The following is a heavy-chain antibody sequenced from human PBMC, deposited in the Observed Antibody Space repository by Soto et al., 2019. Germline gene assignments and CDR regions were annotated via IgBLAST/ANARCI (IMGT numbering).Heavy chain of an antibody. Sequence: SETLSLTCIVSGESISSSSYYWGWIRQPPGGVVEWGGSIYYSGPTYYTPSFKSRVTISIDTSKNHFFMQLSSTAATTTVVYYCARQRTTVVTQAYFDHWGQGALVTVSS. CDR1: GESISSSSYY. CDR3: ARQRTTVVTQAYFDH. CDR2: IYYSGPT. V-gene: IGHV4-39*01. D-gene: IGHD2-21*02. J-gene: IGHJ4*02.